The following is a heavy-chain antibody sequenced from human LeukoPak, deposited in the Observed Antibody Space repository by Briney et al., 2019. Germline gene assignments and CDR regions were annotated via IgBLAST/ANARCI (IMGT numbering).Heavy chain of an antibody. CDR2: IYYSGST. CDR3: AGPEYSSSSKAFDI. D-gene: IGHD6-6*01. CDR1: GGSISSYY. J-gene: IGHJ3*02. Sequence: SETLSLTCTVSGGSISSYYWSWIRQPPGKGLEWIGYIYYSGSTNYNPSLKSRVTISVDTSKNQFSLKLSSVTAADTAVYYCAGPEYSSSSKAFDIWGQGTMVTVSS. V-gene: IGHV4-59*08.